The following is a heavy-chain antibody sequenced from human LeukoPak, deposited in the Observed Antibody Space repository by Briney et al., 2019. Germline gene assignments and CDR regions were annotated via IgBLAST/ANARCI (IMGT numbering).Heavy chain of an antibody. V-gene: IGHV4-34*01. CDR2: IHYSGSA. CDR3: ARGQWFRAF. Sequence: SETLSLTCAVYGGSFSGYYWTWIRQTPGKGLEWIGEIHYSGSATYNPSLKSRVTISVDTSKNQFSLKKNSVTAADTAVYYCARGQWFRAFWSRGTPVTVSS. J-gene: IGHJ4*02. D-gene: IGHD3-10*01. CDR1: GGSFSGYY.